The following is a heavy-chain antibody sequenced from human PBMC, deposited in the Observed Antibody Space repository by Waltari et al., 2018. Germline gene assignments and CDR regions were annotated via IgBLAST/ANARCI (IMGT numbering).Heavy chain of an antibody. V-gene: IGHV3-9*01. Sequence: EVQLVESGGGLVQPGRSLRLSCAASGFNFEDYAMHWVRQAPGKGLWWVSSISSNGGSIGYADSVRGRFTISRDNAKSSLYLEMNSLRGEDTALYYCAKGNSAWYADYWGQGTLVTVSS. CDR1: GFNFEDYA. CDR2: ISSNGGSI. D-gene: IGHD6-19*01. CDR3: AKGNSAWYADY. J-gene: IGHJ4*02.